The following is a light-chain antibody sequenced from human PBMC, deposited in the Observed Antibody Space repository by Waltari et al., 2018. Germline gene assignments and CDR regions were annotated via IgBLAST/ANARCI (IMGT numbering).Light chain of an antibody. CDR1: QSVSSS. J-gene: IGKJ1*01. Sequence: EIVMTQSPGTLSVSPGERATLSCRASQSVSSSLVWYQQKPGQAPRLLIYAASTRATGIPARFSGSGSGTEFTLTISSLQSEDFAVYYCQQYNNWPPWTFGQGTKVEIK. V-gene: IGKV3-15*01. CDR2: AAS. CDR3: QQYNNWPPWT.